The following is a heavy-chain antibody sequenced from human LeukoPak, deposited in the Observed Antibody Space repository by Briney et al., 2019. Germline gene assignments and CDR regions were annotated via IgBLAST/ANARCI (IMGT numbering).Heavy chain of an antibody. CDR1: GFTFTDYW. D-gene: IGHD5-18*01. CDR3: AKGYSFGCCNYYYMDA. CDR2: INGDLTNT. V-gene: IGHV3-74*03. Sequence: PGGSLRLSCAASGFTFTDYWMHWVRQVAGKGLVWVSRINGDLTNTTYADSVKGRFTISRDNSKNTLYLQMNSLRAEDTAVYYCAKGYSFGCCNYYYMDAWGKGTTVTVSS. J-gene: IGHJ6*03.